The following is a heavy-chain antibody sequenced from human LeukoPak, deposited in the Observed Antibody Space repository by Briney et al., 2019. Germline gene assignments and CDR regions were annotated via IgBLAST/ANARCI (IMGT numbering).Heavy chain of an antibody. CDR2: ISAYNGNT. CDR1: GYTFTGYY. V-gene: IGHV1-18*04. CDR3: AREIEYGGTACFLY. Sequence: ASVKVSCKASGYTFTGYYMHWVRQAPGQGPEWMGWISAYNGNTNYAQKFQGRVTMTKDTSTTTAYMELRSLRSDDTAVYYCAREIEYGGTACFLYWGQGTLVTVSS. D-gene: IGHD4-23*01. J-gene: IGHJ4*02.